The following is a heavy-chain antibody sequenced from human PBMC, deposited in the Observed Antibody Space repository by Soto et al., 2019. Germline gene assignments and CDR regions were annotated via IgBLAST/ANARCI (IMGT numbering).Heavy chain of an antibody. CDR2: INAGNGNT. V-gene: IGHV1-3*01. CDR1: GYTFTSYC. Sequence: ASVKVSCKASGYTFTSYCMHWVRQAPGQRLEWMGWINAGNGNTKYSQKFQGRVTITRDTSASTAYMELSSLRSEDTAVYYCARGIGYSSSWTYYYGMDVWGQGTTVTVSS. D-gene: IGHD6-13*01. J-gene: IGHJ6*02. CDR3: ARGIGYSSSWTYYYGMDV.